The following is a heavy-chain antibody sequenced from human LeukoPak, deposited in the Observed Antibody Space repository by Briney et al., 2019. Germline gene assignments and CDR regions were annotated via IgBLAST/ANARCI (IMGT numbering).Heavy chain of an antibody. Sequence: PGGSLRLSCAASGFIFTNYGMHWVRQAPGKGLEWVAVISYDGSNKYYADSVKGRFTISRDNSKNTLYLQMNSLRAEDTAVYYCAKNYDSSGYSFDYWGQGTLVTVSS. CDR2: ISYDGSNK. D-gene: IGHD3-22*01. CDR1: GFIFTNYG. V-gene: IGHV3-30*18. CDR3: AKNYDSSGYSFDY. J-gene: IGHJ4*02.